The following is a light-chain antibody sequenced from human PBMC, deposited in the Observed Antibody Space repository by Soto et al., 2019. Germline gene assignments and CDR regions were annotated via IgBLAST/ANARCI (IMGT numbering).Light chain of an antibody. CDR1: SSDVGNYVL. V-gene: IGLV2-23*01. J-gene: IGLJ2*01. CDR3: CSYAGSATI. CDR2: EDS. Sequence: QSVLTQPASVSGSPGQSITISCTGTSSDVGNYVLVSWFQHHPDKAPKLIIYEDSKRPSGVSSRFSGSKSGNTASLTVSGLQAEDEADYYCCSYAGSATIFGGGTKLTVL.